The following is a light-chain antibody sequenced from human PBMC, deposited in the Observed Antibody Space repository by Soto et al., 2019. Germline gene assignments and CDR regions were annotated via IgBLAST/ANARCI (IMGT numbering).Light chain of an antibody. CDR3: QQYGSSPPYT. Sequence: EIVLTQSPGTLSLSPGERATLSCRASQSVSSSYLAWYQQKPGQAPRLLIYGASSRATGIPDRFSGSGSGTVFTLIIRRLEPEDFAVYYCQQYGSSPPYTFGQGTKLEIK. V-gene: IGKV3-20*01. CDR2: GAS. J-gene: IGKJ2*01. CDR1: QSVSSSY.